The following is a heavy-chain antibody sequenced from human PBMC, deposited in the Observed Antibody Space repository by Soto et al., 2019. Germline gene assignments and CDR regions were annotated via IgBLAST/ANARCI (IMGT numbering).Heavy chain of an antibody. J-gene: IGHJ4*02. CDR1: GFTFSSYA. CDR3: AKVGSKGATLFDY. Sequence: QVQLVESGGGVVQPGRSLRLSCAASGFTFSSYAMHWVRQAPGKGLEWVAVISYDGSNKYYADSVKGRFTISRDNSKNTLYLQMNSLRAEDTAVYYCAKVGSKGATLFDYWGQGTLVTVSS. CDR2: ISYDGSNK. V-gene: IGHV3-30-3*01. D-gene: IGHD1-26*01.